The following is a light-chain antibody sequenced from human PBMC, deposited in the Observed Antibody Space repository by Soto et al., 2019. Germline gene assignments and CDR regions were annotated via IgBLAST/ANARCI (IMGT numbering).Light chain of an antibody. CDR1: QSLSTRS. J-gene: IGKJ5*01. V-gene: IGKV3-20*01. CDR3: QQHGTSPIT. CDR2: GAS. Sequence: EIVLTQSPGTLSLSPGERLTLSCRTSQSLSTRSLAWYQQKPGQAPSLLIYGASSRATGIPDRFSGSGSGTDFTLTISRLEPKDFAVYYCQQHGTSPITFGQGTRLEIK.